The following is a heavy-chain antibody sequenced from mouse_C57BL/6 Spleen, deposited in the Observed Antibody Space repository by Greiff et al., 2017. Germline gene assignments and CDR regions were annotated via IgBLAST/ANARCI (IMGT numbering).Heavy chain of an antibody. V-gene: IGHV1-69*01. CDR2: IDPSDSYT. J-gene: IGHJ2*01. CDR1: GYTFTSYW. CDR3: ARAYDGYLDC. Sequence: QVQLQQPGAELVMPGASVKLSCKASGYTFTSYWMHWVKQRPGQGLEWIGEIDPSDSYTNYNQKFKGKSTLTVDKSSSTAYMQLSSLTSEDSAVYYCARAYDGYLDCWGQGTTLTVSS. D-gene: IGHD2-3*01.